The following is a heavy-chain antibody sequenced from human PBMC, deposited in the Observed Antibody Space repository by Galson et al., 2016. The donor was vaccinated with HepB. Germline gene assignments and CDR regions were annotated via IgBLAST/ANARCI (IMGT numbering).Heavy chain of an antibody. CDR3: VRGWRHLKTSTWEDGTDV. J-gene: IGHJ6*02. CDR2: IIGTSTTI. CDR1: GFTFSLYS. V-gene: IGHV3-48*02. D-gene: IGHD1-26*01. Sequence: SLRLSCAASGFTFSLYSMDWVRQAPGKGLELVSHIIGTSTTINYVDSVKGRFTISRDNAKNLLYLEMSSLRDEDTAVYYCVRGWRHLKTSTWEDGTDVWGQGTTVTVSS.